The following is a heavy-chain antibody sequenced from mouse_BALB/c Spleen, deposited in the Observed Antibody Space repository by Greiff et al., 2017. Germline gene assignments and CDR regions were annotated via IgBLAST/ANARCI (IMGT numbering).Heavy chain of an antibody. CDR1: GFTFSDYY. V-gene: IGHV5-4*02. Sequence: VQLKESGGGLVKPGGSLKLSCAASGFTFSDYYMYWVRQTPEKRLEWVATISDGGSYTYYPDSVKGRFTISRDNAKNNLYLQMSSLKSEDTAMYYCARGDGNYGFAYYAMDYWGQGTSVTVSS. D-gene: IGHD2-1*01. CDR2: ISDGGSYT. J-gene: IGHJ4*01. CDR3: ARGDGNYGFAYYAMDY.